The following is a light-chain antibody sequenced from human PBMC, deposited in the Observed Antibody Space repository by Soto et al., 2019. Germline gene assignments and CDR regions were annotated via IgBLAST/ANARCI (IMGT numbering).Light chain of an antibody. V-gene: IGKV3-15*01. CDR2: GAS. J-gene: IGKJ1*01. Sequence: ETVMTQSPATLSVSPGERDPLSCRASQSVGANVAWYQHKPGQAPRLLIYGASTRATGVPARFSGSAPGAEFTLTISSLQSEDSAVYYCQEYSNWWTFGQGTKIEIK. CDR1: QSVGAN. CDR3: QEYSNWWT.